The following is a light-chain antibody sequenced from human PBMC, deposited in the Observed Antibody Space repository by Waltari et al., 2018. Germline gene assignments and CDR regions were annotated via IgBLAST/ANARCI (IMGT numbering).Light chain of an antibody. CDR1: SLRSYY. CDR3: NSRGSSGAPWV. V-gene: IGLV3-19*01. CDR2: GKN. Sequence: SSELTQDPAVSVALGQTVRITCQGDSLRSYYASWYQQKPGQAPVLVFYGKNNRPSGIPYRFSGSSSGTTASLTITGAQAEDEADYYCNSRGSSGAPWVFGGGTKLTVL. J-gene: IGLJ3*02.